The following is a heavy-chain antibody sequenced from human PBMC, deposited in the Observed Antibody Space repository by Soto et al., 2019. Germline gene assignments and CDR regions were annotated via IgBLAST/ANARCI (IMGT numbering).Heavy chain of an antibody. J-gene: IGHJ4*02. CDR1: GGSISSYY. D-gene: IGHD3-22*01. V-gene: IGHV4-59*01. Sequence: QVQLQESGPGLVKPSETLSLTCTVSGGSISSYYWSWIRQPPGKGLEWIGYIYYRGSTNYNPSLKSRVTISVDTSKNQFSLKLISVTAADTAVNYCARAGHYYDSSGYYLSATFDYWGQGTLVTVSS. CDR3: ARAGHYYDSSGYYLSATFDY. CDR2: IYYRGST.